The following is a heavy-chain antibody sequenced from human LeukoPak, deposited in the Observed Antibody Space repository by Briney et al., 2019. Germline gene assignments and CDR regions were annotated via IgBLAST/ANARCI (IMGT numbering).Heavy chain of an antibody. CDR1: GGTFSSYA. Sequence: ASVKVSCKASGGTFSSYAISWVRQAPGQGLEWMGRIIPIFGTANYAQKFQGRVTITTDESTSTAYMELSSLRSEDTAVYYCARAVGSHNWFDPWGQGTLVTVSS. CDR2: IIPIFGTA. D-gene: IGHD4-23*01. V-gene: IGHV1-69*05. J-gene: IGHJ5*02. CDR3: ARAVGSHNWFDP.